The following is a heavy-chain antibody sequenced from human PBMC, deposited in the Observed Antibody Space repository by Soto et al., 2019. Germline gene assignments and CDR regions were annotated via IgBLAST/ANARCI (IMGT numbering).Heavy chain of an antibody. Sequence: XESLKVSCQGSGNSFTSYLISLVRQMPGKGLEWMGRIDPSDSYTNYSPSFQGHVTISADKSISTAYLQWSSLKASDTAMYYCARNRDYSTYFDAFDIWGQGTMVTVSS. CDR3: ARNRDYSTYFDAFDI. V-gene: IGHV5-10-1*01. CDR1: GNSFTSYL. CDR2: IDPSDSYT. J-gene: IGHJ3*02. D-gene: IGHD4-4*01.